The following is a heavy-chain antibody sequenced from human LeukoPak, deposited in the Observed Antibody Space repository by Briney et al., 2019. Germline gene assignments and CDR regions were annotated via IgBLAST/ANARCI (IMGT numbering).Heavy chain of an antibody. CDR3: TTAGSYKVGYYYGMDV. Sequence: PGGSLRLSCAASGFTFSKYCMTWVRQAPGKGLEWVGRIKSKTDGGTTDYAAPVKGRFTISRDDSKNTLYLQMNSLKTEDTAVYYCTTAGSYKVGYYYGMDVWGQGTTVTVSS. CDR2: IKSKTDGGTT. J-gene: IGHJ6*02. V-gene: IGHV3-15*01. D-gene: IGHD3-10*01. CDR1: GFTFSKYC.